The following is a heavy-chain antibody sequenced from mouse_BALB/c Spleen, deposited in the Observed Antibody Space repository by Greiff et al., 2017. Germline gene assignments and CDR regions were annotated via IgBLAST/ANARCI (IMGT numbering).Heavy chain of an antibody. J-gene: IGHJ2*01. Sequence: VQLQQSGAELVRPGASVTLSCKASGYTFTDYEMHWVKQTPVHGLEWIGAIDPETGGTAYNQKFKGKATLTADKSSSTAYMELRSLTSEDSAVYYCTRQLRFDYWGQGTTLTVSA. V-gene: IGHV1-15*01. CDR3: TRQLRFDY. CDR1: GYTFTDYE. D-gene: IGHD1-1*01. CDR2: IDPETGGT.